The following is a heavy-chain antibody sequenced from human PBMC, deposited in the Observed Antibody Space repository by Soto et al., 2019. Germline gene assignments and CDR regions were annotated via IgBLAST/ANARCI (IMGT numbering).Heavy chain of an antibody. CDR1: GFSLSTSGVG. D-gene: IGHD4-17*01. J-gene: IGHJ2*01. Sequence: SGPTLVNPTQTLTLTCTFSGFSLSTSGVGGGWIRQPPGKALEWLALIYWNGDKRYSPSLRSRLTITKDTSKNQVVLTMTNMDPVDTAAYYCAHTVVTTVTPQDWYFDLWGRGTPVTVSS. CDR2: IYWNGDK. CDR3: AHTVVTTVTPQDWYFDL. V-gene: IGHV2-5*01.